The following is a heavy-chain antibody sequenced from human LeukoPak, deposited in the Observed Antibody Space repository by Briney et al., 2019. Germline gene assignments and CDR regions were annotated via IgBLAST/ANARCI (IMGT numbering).Heavy chain of an antibody. CDR1: GGTFSSYA. D-gene: IGHD1-26*01. Sequence: ASVKVSCKASGGTFSSYAISWVRQAPGQGLEWMGRIIPILGTANYAQKFQGRVTITADKSTSTAYMELSSLRSEDTAVYYCARSRINSGSYAYWGQGTLVTVSS. CDR3: ARSRINSGSYAY. CDR2: IIPILGTA. V-gene: IGHV1-69*04. J-gene: IGHJ4*02.